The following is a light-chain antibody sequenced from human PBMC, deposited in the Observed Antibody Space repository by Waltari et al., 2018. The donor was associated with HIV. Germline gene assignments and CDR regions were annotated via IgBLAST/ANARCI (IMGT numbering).Light chain of an antibody. V-gene: IGLV6-57*04. Sequence: NFKLTQPLSVSESPGKTVTISCTRSSGNIASNYVQWYQQRPGSAPPTVIYEDNQRPSGVPDRFSGSIDSSSNSASLTSSGLKTEDEADYYCQSYDSNDPWVFGGGTKLTVL. CDR1: SGNIASNY. CDR2: EDN. J-gene: IGLJ3*02. CDR3: QSYDSNDPWV.